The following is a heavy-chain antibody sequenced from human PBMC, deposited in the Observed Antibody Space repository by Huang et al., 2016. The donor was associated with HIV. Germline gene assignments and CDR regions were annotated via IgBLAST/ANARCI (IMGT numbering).Heavy chain of an antibody. J-gene: IGHJ4*02. CDR1: GYIFSNYD. Sequence: QVQLVQSGPEVKKPGASVKVSCQTSGYIFSNYDINWVRQAPGQGLQWMGWRNPNSGKTADGKNFQGRVTLTRSTSTGAAYMVLNSLTSQDTAVYYCARLTSGWYQDYWGQGTLVTVSS. CDR3: ARLTSGWYQDY. CDR2: RNPNSGKT. D-gene: IGHD6-19*01. V-gene: IGHV1-8*01.